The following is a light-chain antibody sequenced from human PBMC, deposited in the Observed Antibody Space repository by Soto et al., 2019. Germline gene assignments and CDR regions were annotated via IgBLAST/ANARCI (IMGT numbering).Light chain of an antibody. V-gene: IGKV3-20*01. CDR3: QQYASSPLT. J-gene: IGKJ5*01. Sequence: EIVCTHYPGTLSLSPGERATLSCRASQSVSSRYLAWYQQKPGQAPSLLIHGASSRPTGIPDRFSGSGSGTDFTLTISRLEPEDSAVYFCQQYASSPLTFGQGTRLEIK. CDR1: QSVSSRY. CDR2: GAS.